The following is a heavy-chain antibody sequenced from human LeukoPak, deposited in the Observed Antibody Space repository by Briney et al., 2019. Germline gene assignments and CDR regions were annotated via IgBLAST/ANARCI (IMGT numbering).Heavy chain of an antibody. Sequence: SETLSLTCTVSGGSISSGSYYWSWIRQPAGKGLEWIGRIYTSGSTNYNPSLKSRVTISVDTSKNQFSLKLSSVTAADTAVYYCARVQLERRGGYYYYYMDVWGKGTMVTVSS. J-gene: IGHJ6*03. CDR1: GGSISSGSYY. CDR2: IYTSGST. CDR3: ARVQLERRGGYYYYYMDV. D-gene: IGHD1-1*01. V-gene: IGHV4-61*02.